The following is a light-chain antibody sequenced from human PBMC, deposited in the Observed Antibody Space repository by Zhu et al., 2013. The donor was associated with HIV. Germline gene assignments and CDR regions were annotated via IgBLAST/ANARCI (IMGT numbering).Light chain of an antibody. CDR3: AAWDDSLTGWV. CDR2: TNN. V-gene: IGLV1-44*01. CDR1: NSNIGTNT. Sequence: QSVLTQPPSASGTPGQRVSISCSGSNSNIGTNTVNWYRQLPGAAPKLLIFTNNQRPSGVPDRFSGSKSGTSASLAISGLQSEDEADYYCAAWDDSLTGWVFGGGTKLTVL. J-gene: IGLJ3*02.